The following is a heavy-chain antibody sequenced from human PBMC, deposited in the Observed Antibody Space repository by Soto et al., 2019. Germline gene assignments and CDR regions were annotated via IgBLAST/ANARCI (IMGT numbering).Heavy chain of an antibody. V-gene: IGHV1-69*08. CDR2: IIPFHGVT. CDR3: TRDWEITVSTWSFGGF. Sequence: QVQLVQSGAEVKQPGSSVTVSCKASGGTFSPYTINWVRQAPGQGLEWMGRIIPFHGVTNYAQKFQARVTITADKSTSTAYMERSGLRFEDTAMYYCTRDWEITVSTWSFGGFWGRGTLVTVSS. D-gene: IGHD3-10*01. CDR1: GGTFSPYT. J-gene: IGHJ4*02.